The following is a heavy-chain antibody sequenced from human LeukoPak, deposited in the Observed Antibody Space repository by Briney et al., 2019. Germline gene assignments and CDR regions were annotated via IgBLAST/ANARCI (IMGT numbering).Heavy chain of an antibody. D-gene: IGHD1-26*01. Sequence: ASVKVSCKASGYTFTSYDINWVRQATGQGLEWMGWMNPNSGNTGYAQKFQGRVTMTRNTSISTAYMELSSLRSEDTAVYYCARVRAVRVGATLYYYYGMDVWGQGTTVTVSS. CDR1: GYTFTSYD. J-gene: IGHJ6*02. CDR2: MNPNSGNT. CDR3: ARVRAVRVGATLYYYYGMDV. V-gene: IGHV1-8*01.